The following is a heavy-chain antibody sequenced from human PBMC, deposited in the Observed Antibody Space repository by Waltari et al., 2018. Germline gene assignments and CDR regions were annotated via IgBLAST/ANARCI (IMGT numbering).Heavy chain of an antibody. J-gene: IGHJ5*01. CDR3: ARGVFDS. V-gene: IGHV3-21*01. Sequence: DVQLVESGGGLVKPGGSLRLSCGASGFDFNIYGMNWVRQSQGKVLEWVALVSGTTSYRYYADSVKGRFTVSRDSAKTSVYLQMDSLRVEDTAVYYCARGVFDSWGQGTLVTVSS. CDR1: GFDFNIYG. CDR2: VSGTTSYR.